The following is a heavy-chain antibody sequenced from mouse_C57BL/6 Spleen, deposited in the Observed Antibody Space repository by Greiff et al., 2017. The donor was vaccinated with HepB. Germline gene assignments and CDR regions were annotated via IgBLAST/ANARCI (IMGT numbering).Heavy chain of an antibody. J-gene: IGHJ4*01. CDR1: GFSLTSYG. V-gene: IGHV2-2*01. D-gene: IGHD2-1*01. Sequence: VKLVESGPGLVQPSQSLSITCTVSGFSLTSYGVHWVRQSPGKGLEWLGVIWSGGSTDYNAAFISRLSISKDNSKSQVFFKMNSLQADDTAIYYCARIMVTTFYYYAMDYWGQGTSVTVSS. CDR3: ARIMVTTFYYYAMDY. CDR2: IWSGGST.